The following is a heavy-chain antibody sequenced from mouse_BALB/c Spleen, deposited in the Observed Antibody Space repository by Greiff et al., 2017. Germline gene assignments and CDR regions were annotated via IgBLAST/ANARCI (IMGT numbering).Heavy chain of an antibody. Sequence: VQLQQPGAELVKPGASVKLSCKASGYTFTSYWMHWVKQRPGQGLEWIGEINPSNGRTNYNEKFKSKATLTVDKSSSTAYMQLSSLTSEDSAVYSCARYSSGYVLAWFAYWGQGTLVTVSA. V-gene: IGHV1S81*02. D-gene: IGHD3-1*01. CDR1: GYTFTSYW. CDR3: ARYSSGYVLAWFAY. CDR2: INPSNGRT. J-gene: IGHJ3*01.